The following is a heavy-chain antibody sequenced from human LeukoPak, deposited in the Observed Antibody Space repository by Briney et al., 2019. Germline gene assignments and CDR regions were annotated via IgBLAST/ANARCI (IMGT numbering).Heavy chain of an antibody. V-gene: IGHV4-38-2*02. D-gene: IGHD1-14*01. CDR2: IYHSGST. CDR1: GYSISSGYY. Sequence: SETLSLTCTVSGYSISSGYYWGWIRQPPGKGLEWIGSIYHSGSTYYNPSLKSRVTISVDTSKNQFSLKLSSVTAADTAVYYCARGRIRADDWGPGTLVTVSS. CDR3: ARGRIRADD. J-gene: IGHJ4*02.